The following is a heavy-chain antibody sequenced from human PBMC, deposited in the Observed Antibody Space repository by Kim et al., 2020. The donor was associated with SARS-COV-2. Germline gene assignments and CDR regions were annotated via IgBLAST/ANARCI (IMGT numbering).Heavy chain of an antibody. Sequence: ASVKVSCKASGYTFTGYYMHWVRQAPGQGLEWMGWINPNSGGTNYAQKFQGWVTMTRDTSISTAYMELSRLRSDDTAVYYCAREGGWELLGLGAFDIWGQGTMVTVSS. V-gene: IGHV1-2*04. D-gene: IGHD1-26*01. CDR1: GYTFTGYY. CDR3: AREGGWELLGLGAFDI. J-gene: IGHJ3*02. CDR2: INPNSGGT.